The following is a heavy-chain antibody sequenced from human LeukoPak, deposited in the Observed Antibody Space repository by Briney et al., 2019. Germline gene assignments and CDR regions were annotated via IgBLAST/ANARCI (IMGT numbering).Heavy chain of an antibody. J-gene: IGHJ4*02. Sequence: SETLSLTCAVYGGSFSGYYWSWIRQPPGKGLEWIGEINHSGSTNYNPSLKSRVTISVDTSKNQFSLKLSSVTAADTAVYYCARGIRGVIIPLADFDYWGQGTLVTVSS. D-gene: IGHD3-10*01. V-gene: IGHV4-34*01. CDR1: GGSFSGYY. CDR2: INHSGST. CDR3: ARGIRGVIIPLADFDY.